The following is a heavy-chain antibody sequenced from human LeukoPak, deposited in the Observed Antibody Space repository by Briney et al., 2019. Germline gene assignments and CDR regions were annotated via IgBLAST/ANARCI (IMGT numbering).Heavy chain of an antibody. CDR2: INYSGST. J-gene: IGHJ4*02. Sequence: SETLSLTCTVSGGSVSSTTYYWSWIRQPPGKGLEWIASINYSGSTYYDPSLKSRVTISVDTSENQFSLKLSSVTAADTAVYYCARYVVYGSGKYYFDYWGQGTLVTVSS. D-gene: IGHD3-10*01. V-gene: IGHV4-39*01. CDR3: ARYVVYGSGKYYFDY. CDR1: GGSVSSTTYY.